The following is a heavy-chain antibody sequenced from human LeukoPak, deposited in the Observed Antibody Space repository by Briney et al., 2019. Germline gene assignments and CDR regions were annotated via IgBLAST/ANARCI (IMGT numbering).Heavy chain of an antibody. J-gene: IGHJ2*01. CDR1: GGSMDHYY. V-gene: IGHV4-4*07. D-gene: IGHD4/OR15-4a*01. CDR3: ARAQAPPPDYGQCFFDL. CDR2: IYITGHT. Sequence: PSETLSLTCTVSGGSMDHYYWTWIRQSAEKGLEWIGRIYITGHTNYNPSLESRATISIDAPNNQFSLMLTSVTAADTAIYYCARAQAPPPDYGQCFFDLWGHGILVSVSS.